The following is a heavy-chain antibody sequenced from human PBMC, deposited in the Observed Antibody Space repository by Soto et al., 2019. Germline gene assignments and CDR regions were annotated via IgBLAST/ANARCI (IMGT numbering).Heavy chain of an antibody. Sequence: ASVKVSCKASGGTFSSYAISWVRQAPGQGLEWMGGIIPILGTANYAQKFQGRVTVTADESTSTAYMELSSLRSEDTAVYYCARAVGSYQSFYFDYWGQGTLVTVSS. D-gene: IGHD1-26*01. V-gene: IGHV1-69*13. CDR2: IIPILGTA. J-gene: IGHJ4*02. CDR3: ARAVGSYQSFYFDY. CDR1: GGTFSSYA.